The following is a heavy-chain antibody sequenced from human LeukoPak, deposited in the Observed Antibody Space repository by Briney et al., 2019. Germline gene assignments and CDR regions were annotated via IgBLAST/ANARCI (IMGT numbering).Heavy chain of an antibody. Sequence: ASVKVSCKVSGYIFTEISIHWVRQAPGKGLEWMGVFDPEDGETIYAQKFQGRVSMTRDTSTSTVYMELSSLRSEDTAVYYCARDLNGYSSGWFDYWGQGTLVTVSS. J-gene: IGHJ4*02. CDR3: ARDLNGYSSGWFDY. D-gene: IGHD6-19*01. V-gene: IGHV1-24*01. CDR2: FDPEDGET. CDR1: GYIFTEIS.